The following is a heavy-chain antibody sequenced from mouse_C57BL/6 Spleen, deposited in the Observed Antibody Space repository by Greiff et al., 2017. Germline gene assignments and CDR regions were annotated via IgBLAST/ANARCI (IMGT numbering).Heavy chain of an antibody. CDR1: GYAFSSYW. J-gene: IGHJ3*01. Sequence: LQQSGASVKISCKASGYAFSSYWMNWVKQRPGKGLEWIGQIYPGDGDTNYNGKFKGKATLTADKSSSTAYMQLSSLTSEDSAVYFCARLGAQATAYWGQGTLVTVSA. CDR3: ARLGAQATAY. V-gene: IGHV1-80*01. CDR2: IYPGDGDT. D-gene: IGHD3-2*02.